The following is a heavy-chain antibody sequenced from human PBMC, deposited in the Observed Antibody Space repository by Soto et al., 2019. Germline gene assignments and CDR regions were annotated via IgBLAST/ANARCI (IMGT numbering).Heavy chain of an antibody. V-gene: IGHV3-23*01. J-gene: IGHJ4*02. CDR1: GFTFSNDA. CDR3: AKGGSEGCYSWIHI. CDR2: VTGTSGGT. Sequence: GALRLSCAVSGFTFSNDAMSWVRQTPGKGLEWVSTVTGTSGGTYYADSVKGRFTISRDNSKNTLYLQMNSLSVEDTAIYYCAKGGSEGCYSWIHIWGQGTPVTVSS. D-gene: IGHD2-15*01.